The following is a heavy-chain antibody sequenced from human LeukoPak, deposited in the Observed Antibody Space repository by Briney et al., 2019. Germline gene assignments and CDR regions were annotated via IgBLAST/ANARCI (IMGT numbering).Heavy chain of an antibody. Sequence: SETLSLTCTVSGGSISNYYWNWIRQAPGKGLEWIGYIYYSGSTNYNPSLKSRVTISVDTSKNQFSLKLSSVTAADTAVYYCARAYYYGSGSYYFDYWGQGTLVTVSS. CDR1: GGSISNYY. CDR2: IYYSGST. CDR3: ARAYYYGSGSYYFDY. D-gene: IGHD3-10*01. V-gene: IGHV4-59*01. J-gene: IGHJ4*02.